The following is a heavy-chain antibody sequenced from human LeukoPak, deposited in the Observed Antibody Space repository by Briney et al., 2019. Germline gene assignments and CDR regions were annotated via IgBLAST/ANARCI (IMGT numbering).Heavy chain of an antibody. CDR2: ISAYNGNT. D-gene: IGHD3-22*01. CDR3: ARLYYYDSSGYYPGPTRRYNWFDP. J-gene: IGHJ5*02. Sequence: ASVKVSCKASGDTFTSYGISWVRQAPGQGLEWMGWISAYNGNTNYAQKLQGRVTMTTDTSTSTAYMELRSLRSDDTAVYYCARLYYYDSSGYYPGPTRRYNWFDPWGQGTLVTVSS. CDR1: GDTFTSYG. V-gene: IGHV1-18*01.